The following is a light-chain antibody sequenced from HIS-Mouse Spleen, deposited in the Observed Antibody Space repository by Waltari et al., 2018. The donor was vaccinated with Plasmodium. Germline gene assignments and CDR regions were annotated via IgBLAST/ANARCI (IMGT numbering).Light chain of an antibody. J-gene: IGLJ2*01. V-gene: IGLV2-23*03. CDR3: CSYAGSSTFVV. CDR1: SSDVGRYNL. CDR2: EGS. Sequence: QSALTQPPSVSGSPGQSIPISCTGTSSDVGRYNLVSWYQQPPGKAPKLMIYEGSKRPSGVSNRFSGSKSGNTASLTISGLQAEDEADYYCCSYAGSSTFVVFGGGTKLTVL.